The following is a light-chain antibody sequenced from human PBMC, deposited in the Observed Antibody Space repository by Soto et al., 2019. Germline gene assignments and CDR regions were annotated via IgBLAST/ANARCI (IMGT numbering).Light chain of an antibody. CDR3: SSYTSSSTLDV. V-gene: IGLV2-14*01. Sequence: QSALTQPASVSGSPGQSITISCTGTSSDVGGYKYVSWYQQHPGKAPKLMIYEVSNRPSGVSNRFSGYKSGNTASLTISGLQAEDEADYYCSSYTSSSTLDVFGTGTKATVL. CDR2: EVS. J-gene: IGLJ1*01. CDR1: SSDVGGYKY.